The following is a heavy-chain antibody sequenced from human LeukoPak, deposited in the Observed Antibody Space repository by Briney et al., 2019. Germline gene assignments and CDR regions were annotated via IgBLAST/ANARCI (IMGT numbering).Heavy chain of an antibody. CDR3: VREYSSSSGRAFDI. J-gene: IGHJ3*02. D-gene: IGHD6-6*01. CDR2: ISTDGSST. V-gene: IGHV3-74*01. Sequence: GGSLRLSCAASGFTFSSYWMHWVRQAPGKGLVWVSRISTDGSSTNSADSVKGRLTISRDNAKNTLYLQMNGLRAEDTAVYYCVREYSSSSGRAFDIWGQGTMVTVSP. CDR1: GFTFSSYW.